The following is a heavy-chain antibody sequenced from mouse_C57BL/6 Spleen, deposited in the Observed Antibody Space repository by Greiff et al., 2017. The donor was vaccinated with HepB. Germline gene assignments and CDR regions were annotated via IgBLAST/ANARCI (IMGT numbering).Heavy chain of an antibody. D-gene: IGHD1-1*01. CDR3: ASRNYYGSSPDVDY. CDR1: GYAFSSYW. CDR2: IYPGDGDT. Sequence: VQLQESGAELVKPGASVKISCKASGYAFSSYWMNWVKQRPGKGLEWIGKIYPGDGDTKYNGTFKGKATLTADKSSSTAYMQLSSLTSEGSAVYFGASRNYYGSSPDVDYWGQGTTLTVSS. V-gene: IGHV1-80*01. J-gene: IGHJ2*01.